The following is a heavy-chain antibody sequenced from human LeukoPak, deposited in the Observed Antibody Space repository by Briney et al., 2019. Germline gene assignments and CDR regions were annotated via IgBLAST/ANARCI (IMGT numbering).Heavy chain of an antibody. J-gene: IGHJ4*02. Sequence: SETLSLTCTVSGGSISSSSYYWGWIRQPPGKGLEWIGSIYYSGSTYYIPSLKSRVTISVDTSKNQFSLKLSSVTAADTAVYYCARRKDSSGYYVFDYWGQGTLVTVSS. D-gene: IGHD3-22*01. CDR2: IYYSGST. CDR1: GGSISSSSYY. CDR3: ARRKDSSGYYVFDY. V-gene: IGHV4-39*01.